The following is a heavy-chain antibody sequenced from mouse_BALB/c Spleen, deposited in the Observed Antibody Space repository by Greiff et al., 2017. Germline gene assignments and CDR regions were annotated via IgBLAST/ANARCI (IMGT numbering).Heavy chain of an antibody. CDR1: GFTFSDYG. D-gene: IGHD2-10*02. V-gene: IGHV5-15*02. CDR2: ISNLAYSI. CDR3: ARQYGNYDAMDY. Sequence: EVHLVESGGGLVQPGGSRKLSCAASGFTFSDYGMAWVRQAPGKGPEWVAFISNLAYSIYYADTVTGRFTISRENAKNTLYLEMSSLRSEDTAMYYCARQYGNYDAMDYWGQGTSVTVSS. J-gene: IGHJ4*01.